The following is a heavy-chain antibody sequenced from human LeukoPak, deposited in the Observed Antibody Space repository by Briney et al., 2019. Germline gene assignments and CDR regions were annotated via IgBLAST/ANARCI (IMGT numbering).Heavy chain of an antibody. V-gene: IGHV3-23*01. J-gene: IGHJ4*02. D-gene: IGHD6-6*01. CDR3: AKDQYSSSSMGWDY. CDR1: GFTFSSYA. CDR2: ISGSGGST. Sequence: GGSLRLSCAASGFTFSSYAMSWVRQAPGKGLEWVSAISGSGGSTYYADSVKGRFTISRDNSKNTLYLQMNSLRAEDTAVYYCAKDQYSSSSMGWDYWGQGTLVTVSS.